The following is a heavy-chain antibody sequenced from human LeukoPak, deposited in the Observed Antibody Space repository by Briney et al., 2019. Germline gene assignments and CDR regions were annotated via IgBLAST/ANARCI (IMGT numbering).Heavy chain of an antibody. J-gene: IGHJ6*03. CDR2: IYYSGNT. CDR3: ARGVRDVAAPLYYMDV. CDR1: GFTFSSYE. V-gene: IGHV4-39*07. Sequence: GSLRLSCAASGFTFSSYEMNWVRQSPGKGLEWIGSIYYSGNTYYNPSLKSRLTISVDTSKNQFSLKVSSVTAADTAVYYCARGVRDVAAPLYYMDVWGKGTTVTVSS. D-gene: IGHD6-13*01.